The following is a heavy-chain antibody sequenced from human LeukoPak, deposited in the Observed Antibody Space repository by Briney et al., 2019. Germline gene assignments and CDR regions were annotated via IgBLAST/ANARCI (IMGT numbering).Heavy chain of an antibody. J-gene: IGHJ4*02. CDR3: ARDPTYYYDSSGYQMGGY. Sequence: GGSLRLSCAASGFTFSSYAMSWVRQAPGKGLEWVSSISSSSSYIYYADSVKGRFTISRDNAKNSLYLQMNSLRAEDTAVYYCARDPTYYYDSSGYQMGGYWGQGTLVTVSS. CDR1: GFTFSSYA. V-gene: IGHV3-21*01. D-gene: IGHD3-22*01. CDR2: ISSSSSYI.